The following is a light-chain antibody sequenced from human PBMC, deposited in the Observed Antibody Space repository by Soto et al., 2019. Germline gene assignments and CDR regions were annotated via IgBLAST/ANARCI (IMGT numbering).Light chain of an antibody. Sequence: QSVLTQPPSVSGAPGQRVTISCTGSSSNIGAGYDLHWYQQLPGTAPKLLMYGNSNRPSGVPDRFFGSKSGTSASLAITGLQAEDEADYYCQSYDSSLSGWVFGGGTKLTVL. J-gene: IGLJ3*02. CDR1: SSNIGAGYD. V-gene: IGLV1-40*01. CDR3: QSYDSSLSGWV. CDR2: GNS.